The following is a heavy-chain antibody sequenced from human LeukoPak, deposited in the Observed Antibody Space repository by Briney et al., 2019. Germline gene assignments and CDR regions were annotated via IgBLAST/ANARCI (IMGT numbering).Heavy chain of an antibody. J-gene: IGHJ6*02. Sequence: SVKVSCKASGGTFSSYAISWVRQAPGQGLEWMGGIIAIFGTANYAQKFQGRVTITADESTSTAYMELSSLRSEDTAVYYCARARDIVVVPAAIDYYYGMDVWGQGTTVTVSS. CDR3: ARARDIVVVPAAIDYYYGMDV. V-gene: IGHV1-69*01. D-gene: IGHD2-2*01. CDR2: IIAIFGTA. CDR1: GGTFSSYA.